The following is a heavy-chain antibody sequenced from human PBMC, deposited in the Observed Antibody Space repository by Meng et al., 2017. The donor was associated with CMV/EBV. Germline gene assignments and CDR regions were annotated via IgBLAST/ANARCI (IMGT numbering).Heavy chain of an antibody. CDR3: ARESGDLYFDF. J-gene: IGHJ4*02. CDR1: GFTFSDYY. V-gene: IGHV3-11*04. D-gene: IGHD3-10*01. CDR2: ISSSGSTI. Sequence: GESLKISCAASGFTFSDYYMSWIRQAPGKGLEWVSYISSSGSTIYYADSVKGRFTISRDNAKNSLFLQMDSLRAEDTAVYHCARESGDLYFDFWGRGTLVTVSS.